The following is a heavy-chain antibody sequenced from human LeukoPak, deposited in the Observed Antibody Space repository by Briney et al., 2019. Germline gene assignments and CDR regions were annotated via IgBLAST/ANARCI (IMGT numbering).Heavy chain of an antibody. Sequence: GGSLRLSCAASGFTFSSYGMHWVRQAPGKGLEWVAVIWYDGSNKYYADSVKGRFTISRDNSKNTLYLQMNSLRAEDTAAYYCAKDQGYCTNGVCLTFDYWGQGTLVTVSS. CDR1: GFTFSSYG. CDR3: AKDQGYCTNGVCLTFDY. J-gene: IGHJ4*02. D-gene: IGHD2-8*01. CDR2: IWYDGSNK. V-gene: IGHV3-33*06.